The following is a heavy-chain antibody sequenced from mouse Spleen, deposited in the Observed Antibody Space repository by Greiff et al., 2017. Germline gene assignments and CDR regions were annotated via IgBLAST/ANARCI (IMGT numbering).Heavy chain of an antibody. CDR1: GFTFSDYG. CDR3: ASPHATMITTWFAY. J-gene: IGHJ3*01. D-gene: IGHD2-4*01. CDR2: ISSGSSTI. Sequence: EVQWVESGGGLVKPGGSLKLSCAASGFTFSDYGMHWVRQAPEKGLEWVAYISSGSSTIYYADTVKGRFTISRDNAKNTLFLQMTSLRSEDTAMYYCASPHATMITTWFAYWGQGTLVTVSA. V-gene: IGHV5-17*01.